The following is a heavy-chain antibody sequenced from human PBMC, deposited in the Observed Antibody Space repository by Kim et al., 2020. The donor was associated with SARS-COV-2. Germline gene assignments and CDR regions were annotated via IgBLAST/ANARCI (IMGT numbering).Heavy chain of an antibody. CDR1: GGSISSSSYY. CDR2: VYYTGST. V-gene: IGHV4-39*01. J-gene: IGHJ4*02. Sequence: SETLSLTCTVSGGSISSSSYYWGWIRQPPGKGLEWIGSVYYTGSTYYNPSLKSRVAISVDASKNQFSLKLNSVTAADTAVYYCARHFRXTSIRFLGLFQFXXWGQGTLVTVSS. CDR3: ARHFRXTSIRFLGLFQFXX. D-gene: IGHD3-3*01.